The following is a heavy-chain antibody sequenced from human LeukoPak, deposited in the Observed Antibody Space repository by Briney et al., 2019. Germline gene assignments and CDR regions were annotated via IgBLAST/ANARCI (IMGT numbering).Heavy chain of an antibody. Sequence: PGGSLRLSCAASGFTFSSYSMNWVRQAPGKGLEWVSSISSSSSYIYYADSVKGRFTISRDNSKNTLYLQMNSLRAEDTAVYYCAKASSGYSSGWYEGGDYGMDVWGQGTTVTVSS. V-gene: IGHV3-21*04. CDR3: AKASSGYSSGWYEGGDYGMDV. J-gene: IGHJ6*02. CDR2: ISSSSSYI. D-gene: IGHD6-19*01. CDR1: GFTFSSYS.